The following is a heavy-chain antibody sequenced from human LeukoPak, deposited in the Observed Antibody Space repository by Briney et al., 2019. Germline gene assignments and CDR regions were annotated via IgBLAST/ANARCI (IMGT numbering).Heavy chain of an antibody. J-gene: IGHJ4*02. D-gene: IGHD2-15*01. CDR3: ARVNRYCSGGSRYRIDY. CDR1: GGSISSGSYY. V-gene: IGHV4-39*07. Sequence: SETLSLTCTVSGGSISSGSYYWGWIRQPPGKGLEWIGSIYYSGSTYYNPSLKSRVTISVDTSKNQFSLKLSSVTAADTAVCYCARVNRYCSGGSRYRIDYWGQGTLVTVSS. CDR2: IYYSGST.